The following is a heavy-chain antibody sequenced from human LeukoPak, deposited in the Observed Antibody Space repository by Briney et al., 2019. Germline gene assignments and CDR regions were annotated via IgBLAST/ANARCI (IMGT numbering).Heavy chain of an antibody. CDR3: ARLTYYDFWSGYNYAFDI. J-gene: IGHJ3*02. D-gene: IGHD3-3*01. CDR2: INPSSGGT. Sequence: GASVKVSCKASGYTFTGYDMHWVRQAPGQGLEWMGWINPSSGGTNYAQKFQGRVTMTRDTSISTAYMELSRLRSDDTAVYYCARLTYYDFWSGYNYAFDIWGQGTMVTVSS. CDR1: GYTFTGYD. V-gene: IGHV1-2*02.